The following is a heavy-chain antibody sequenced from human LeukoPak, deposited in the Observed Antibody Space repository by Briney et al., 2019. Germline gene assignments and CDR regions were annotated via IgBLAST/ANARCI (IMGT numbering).Heavy chain of an antibody. CDR3: ARYPGPYYYGSGSYLFDY. D-gene: IGHD3-10*01. CDR1: GFTLSSHSMN. J-gene: IGHJ4*02. V-gene: IGHV4-30-4*08. Sequence: LRLSCAVSGFTLSSHSMNWIRQAPGKGLEWVGYIYYSGSTYYSPSLKSRVTISVDTSKNQFSLKLSSVTAADTAVYYCARYPGPYYYGSGSYLFDYWGQGTLVTVSS. CDR2: IYYSGST.